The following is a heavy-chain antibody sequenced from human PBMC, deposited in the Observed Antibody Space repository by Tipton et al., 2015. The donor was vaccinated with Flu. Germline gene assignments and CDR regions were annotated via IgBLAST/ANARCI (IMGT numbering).Heavy chain of an antibody. CDR2: ISGSGAGT. V-gene: IGHV3-23*01. CDR3: AKSTTGTTDAFDV. CDR1: EFTFSSHA. Sequence: SLRLSCAASEFTFSSHAMNWVRQAPGKGLEWVSAISGSGAGTHYADSVKGRFTISRGNPQNTLYLQMKNLRAGDTAVYYCAKSTTGTTDAFDVWGQGTMVTVSS. D-gene: IGHD1-1*01. J-gene: IGHJ3*01.